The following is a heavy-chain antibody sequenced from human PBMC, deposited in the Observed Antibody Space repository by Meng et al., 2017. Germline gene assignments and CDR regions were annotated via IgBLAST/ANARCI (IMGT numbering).Heavy chain of an antibody. J-gene: IGHJ4*02. D-gene: IGHD3-22*01. Sequence: ASVKVSCKASGYTFTSYGISWVRQAPGQGLEWMGWISAYNGNTNYAQKLQGRVTMTTDTSTSTAYMELRSLRSDDTAVYYCARWGGGEYYYDSSGYYFDYWGQGTLVTVSS. CDR3: ARWGGGEYYYDSSGYYFDY. CDR1: GYTFTSYG. V-gene: IGHV1-18*01. CDR2: ISAYNGNT.